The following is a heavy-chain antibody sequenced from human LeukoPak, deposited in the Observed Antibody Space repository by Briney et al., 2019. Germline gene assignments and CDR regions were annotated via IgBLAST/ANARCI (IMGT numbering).Heavy chain of an antibody. Sequence: PSQTLSLTCFVSGASMTSGDFFWSWLRQHPEKGLEFIAYQPPSGNPYYNPSLKSRTTLSLDTSNNQFSLKLSSVTAADTAVYYCARGTFGDGYNYWDPYYFDYWGQGTLVTVSS. V-gene: IGHV4-31*03. D-gene: IGHD5-24*01. J-gene: IGHJ4*02. CDR3: ARGTFGDGYNYWDPYYFDY. CDR2: QPPSGNP. CDR1: GASMTSGDFF.